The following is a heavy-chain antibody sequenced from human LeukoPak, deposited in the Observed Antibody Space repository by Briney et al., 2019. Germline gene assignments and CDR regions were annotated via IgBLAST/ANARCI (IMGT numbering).Heavy chain of an antibody. Sequence: GGSLRLSCAASGFTFSNAWMSWVRQAPGKGLEWVGRIKSKTDGGTTDYAAPVKGRFTISRDDSKNTLYLQMNSLKTEDTAVYYCTTPRLQYSYGSGYVYWGQGTLVTVSS. CDR2: IKSKTDGGTT. CDR3: TTPRLQYSYGSGYVY. CDR1: GFTFSNAW. D-gene: IGHD5-18*01. V-gene: IGHV3-15*01. J-gene: IGHJ4*02.